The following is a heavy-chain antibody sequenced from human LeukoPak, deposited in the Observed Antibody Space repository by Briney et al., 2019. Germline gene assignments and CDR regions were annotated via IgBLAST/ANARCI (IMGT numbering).Heavy chain of an antibody. CDR2: IKQDGSEK. CDR1: GFTFSSYW. D-gene: IGHD4-23*01. V-gene: IGHV3-7*03. Sequence: PGGSLRLSXAASGFTFSSYWMSWVRQAPGKGLEWLANIKQDGSEKYYVDSVKGRFTISRDNSKNSLYLQMNSLRTEDTALYYCAKGSGGNSAGLDYWGQGTLVTVSS. J-gene: IGHJ4*02. CDR3: AKGSGGNSAGLDY.